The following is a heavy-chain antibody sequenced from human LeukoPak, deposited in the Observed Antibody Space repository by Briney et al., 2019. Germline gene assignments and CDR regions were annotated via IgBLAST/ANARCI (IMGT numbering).Heavy chain of an antibody. CDR1: GYTFTSYA. V-gene: IGHV7-4-1*02. D-gene: IGHD3-10*01. CDR2: INTNTGNP. CDR3: ARDRLVRGVKAPTPGY. Sequence: ASVMVSCKASGYTFTSYAMNWVRQAPGQGLEWMGWINTNTGNPTYAQGFTGRFVFSLDTSVSTAYLQISSLKAEDTAVYYCARDRLVRGVKAPTPGYWGQGTLVTVSS. J-gene: IGHJ4*02.